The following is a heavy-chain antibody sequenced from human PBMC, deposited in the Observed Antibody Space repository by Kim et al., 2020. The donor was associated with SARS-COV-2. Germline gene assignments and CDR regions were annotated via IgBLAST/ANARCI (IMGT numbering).Heavy chain of an antibody. J-gene: IGHJ4*02. CDR1: EFTFNSYS. Sequence: GGSLRLSCAVSEFTFNSYSMNWVRQAPGKGLEWVSSISSSSSYIYYADSVRGRFTISRDNAKNSLYLLMNSLRAEDTAVYYCARSRRGVFTAAAAGAFDYWGQGTLVTVSS. CDR2: ISSSSSYI. V-gene: IGHV3-21*01. D-gene: IGHD6-13*01. CDR3: ARSRRGVFTAAAAGAFDY.